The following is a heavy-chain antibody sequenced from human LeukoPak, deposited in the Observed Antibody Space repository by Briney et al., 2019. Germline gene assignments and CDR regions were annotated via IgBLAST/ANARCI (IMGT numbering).Heavy chain of an antibody. CDR1: GFTFTSSA. D-gene: IGHD2-2*01. V-gene: IGHV1-58*02. Sequence: GTSVKVSCKASGFTFTSSAMQWVRQARGQRLEWIGWIVVGSGNTNYAQKFQERVTITRDMSTSTAYMELSSLRSEDTAVYYCAAXXDIVVVPAASWGQGTLVTVSS. CDR3: AAXXDIVVVPAAS. J-gene: IGHJ5*02. CDR2: IVVGSGNT.